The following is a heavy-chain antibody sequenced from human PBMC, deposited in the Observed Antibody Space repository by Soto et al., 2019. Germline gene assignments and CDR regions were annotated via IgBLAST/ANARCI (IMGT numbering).Heavy chain of an antibody. J-gene: IGHJ5*02. CDR1: GGSISSGDYY. Sequence: KSSETLSLTCTVSGGSISSGDYYWSWIRQPPGKGLEWIGYIYYSGSTYYNPSLKSRVTISVDTSKNQFSLKLSSVTAADTAVYYCARSHYYGSGSYWSWFDPWGQGTLVTVSS. CDR3: ARSHYYGSGSYWSWFDP. V-gene: IGHV4-30-4*01. D-gene: IGHD3-10*01. CDR2: IYYSGST.